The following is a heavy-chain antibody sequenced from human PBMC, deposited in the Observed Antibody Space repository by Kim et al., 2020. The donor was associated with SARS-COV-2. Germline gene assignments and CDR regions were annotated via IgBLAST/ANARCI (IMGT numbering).Heavy chain of an antibody. V-gene: IGHV3-23*01. CDR2: VSAGGGST. CDR3: AKGDSNSGRTFDY. D-gene: IGHD6-6*01. CDR1: GFTFSSYA. J-gene: IGHJ4*02. Sequence: GGSLRLSCAASGFTFSSYAMGWVRQAPGRGLEWVSIVSAGGGSTDYADSVKGRFTISRDYSKNTLFLQINSLRADDTAVYYCAKGDSNSGRTFDYWGQGTLVTVSS.